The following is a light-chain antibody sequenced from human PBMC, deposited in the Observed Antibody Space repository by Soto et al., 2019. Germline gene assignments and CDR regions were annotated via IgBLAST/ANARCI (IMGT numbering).Light chain of an antibody. CDR1: QSVGSD. CDR3: QQRSNWPRT. J-gene: IGKJ1*01. CDR2: DVS. V-gene: IGKV3-11*01. Sequence: ILMTQSPATLSVSPGERATLSCRASQSVGSDLAWYQQKPGQAPRLLIYDVSNRATGIPARFSGSGSGTDFTLTISSLEPEDFAVYYCQQRSNWPRTFGQGTKVDIK.